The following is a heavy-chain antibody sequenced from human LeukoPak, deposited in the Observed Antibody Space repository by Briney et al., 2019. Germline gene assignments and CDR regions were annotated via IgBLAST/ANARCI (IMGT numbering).Heavy chain of an antibody. CDR2: IYSGVNT. CDR3: ARGAAISVAGTTYYYFYGMDV. CDR1: GFTVSGYY. D-gene: IGHD6-13*01. V-gene: IGHV3-53*01. J-gene: IGHJ6*02. Sequence: GGSLRLSCAASGFTVSGYYMNWVRQAPGKGLEWVSVIYSGVNTYYADSVKGRFTISRDNPKNTLFLQMNSLSAEDTAVYFCARGAAISVAGTTYYYFYGMDVWGQGTTVTVSS.